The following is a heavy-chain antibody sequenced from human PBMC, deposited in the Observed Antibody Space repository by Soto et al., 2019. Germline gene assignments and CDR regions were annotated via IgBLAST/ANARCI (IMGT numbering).Heavy chain of an antibody. V-gene: IGHV1-46*01. CDR2: INPNGGST. CDR3: ARGGSYLSWFDP. J-gene: IGHJ5*02. Sequence: ASVKVSCKASGYTFTSYYMHWVRQAPGQGLEWMGIINPNGGSTSYAQKFQGRVTMTRYTSISTAYMELSSLRSEDTAMYYCARGGSYLSWFDPWGQGTLVTVSS. D-gene: IGHD3-16*02. CDR1: GYTFTSYY.